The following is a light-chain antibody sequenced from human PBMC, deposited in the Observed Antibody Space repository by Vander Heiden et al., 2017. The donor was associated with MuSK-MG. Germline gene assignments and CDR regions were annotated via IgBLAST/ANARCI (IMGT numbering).Light chain of an antibody. CDR3: HQYGSSPET. V-gene: IGKV3-20*01. Sequence: EIVLTQSPGTLSLSPGERVTLSCRASQSVDSNYLAWYQQKPGQAPRLLIYGASSRATGIPDRFAGSGSGTDFTLTIRRLEPEDFAVYYCHQYGSSPETFGRGTKLEIK. CDR2: GAS. CDR1: QSVDSNY. J-gene: IGKJ2*01.